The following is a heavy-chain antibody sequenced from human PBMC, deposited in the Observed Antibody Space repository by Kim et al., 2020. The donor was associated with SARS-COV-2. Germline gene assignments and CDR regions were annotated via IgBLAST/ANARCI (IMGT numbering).Heavy chain of an antibody. Sequence: SETLSLTCTVSGGSISSSSYYWGWIRQPPGKGLEWIGSIYYSGSTYYNPSLKSRVTISVDTSKNQFSLKLSSVTAADTAVYYCARDAGINYYDSSGSPWGQGTLVTVSS. V-gene: IGHV4-39*07. J-gene: IGHJ5*02. D-gene: IGHD3-22*01. CDR1: GGSISSSSYY. CDR3: ARDAGINYYDSSGSP. CDR2: IYYSGST.